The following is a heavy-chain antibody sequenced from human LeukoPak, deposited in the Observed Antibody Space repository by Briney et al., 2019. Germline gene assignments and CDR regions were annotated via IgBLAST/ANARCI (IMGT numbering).Heavy chain of an antibody. CDR1: GGSIRGYY. Sequence: PSETLSLTCTVSGGSIRGYYWSWFRQPPGKGLEWIGYIYYSGSTNDNPSLKSRVTISVDTSKNQFSLKLSSVTAADTAVYYCARANWNYPLYYFDYWGQGTLVTVSS. J-gene: IGHJ4*02. CDR3: ARANWNYPLYYFDY. D-gene: IGHD1-7*01. V-gene: IGHV4-59*08. CDR2: IYYSGST.